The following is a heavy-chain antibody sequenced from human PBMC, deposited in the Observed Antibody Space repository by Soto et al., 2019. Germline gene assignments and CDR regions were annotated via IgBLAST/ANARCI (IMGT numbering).Heavy chain of an antibody. Sequence: GGSLRLSCAASGFTFSSYDMHWVRQATGKGLEWVSAIGGGGDTYYSGSVEGRFTISRENARNSLYLQMNNLRAGDTAVYYCAREISGALGGHYYYGLDVWGQGTTVTVSS. CDR3: AREISGALGGHYYYGLDV. V-gene: IGHV3-13*01. D-gene: IGHD2-15*01. J-gene: IGHJ6*02. CDR2: IGGGGDT. CDR1: GFTFSSYD.